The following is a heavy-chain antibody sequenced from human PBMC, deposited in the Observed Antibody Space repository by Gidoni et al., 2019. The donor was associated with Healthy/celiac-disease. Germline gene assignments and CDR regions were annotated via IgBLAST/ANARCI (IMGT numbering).Heavy chain of an antibody. Sequence: EVQLVESGGGLVQPGRSLRLSCAASGFTFDDYAMHWVRQAPGKGLEWVSGISWNSGSIGYADSLKGRFTISRDNAKNSLYLQMNSLRAEDTALYYCAREESSSSNYYYGMDVWGQGTTVTVSS. V-gene: IGHV3-9*01. CDR2: ISWNSGSI. CDR3: AREESSSSNYYYGMDV. J-gene: IGHJ6*02. CDR1: GFTFDDYA. D-gene: IGHD6-6*01.